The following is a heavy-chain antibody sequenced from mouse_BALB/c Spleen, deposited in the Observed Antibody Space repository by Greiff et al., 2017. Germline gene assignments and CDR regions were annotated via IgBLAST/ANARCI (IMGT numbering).Heavy chain of an antibody. CDR2: ISTYYGDA. Sequence: VQLKQSGAELVRPGVSVKISCKGSGYTFTDYAMHWVKQSHAKSLEWIGVISTYYGDASYNQKFKGKATMTVDKSSSTAYMELARLTSEDSAIYDSARDGPTWFADWGQGTLVTVSA. CDR3: ARDGPTWFAD. CDR1: GYTFTDYA. V-gene: IGHV1S137*01. J-gene: IGHJ3*01. D-gene: IGHD3-1*01.